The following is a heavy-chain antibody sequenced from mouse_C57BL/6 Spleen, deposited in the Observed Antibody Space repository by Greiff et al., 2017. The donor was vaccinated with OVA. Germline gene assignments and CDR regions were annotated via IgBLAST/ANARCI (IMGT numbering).Heavy chain of an antibody. D-gene: IGHD3-2*02. CDR3: ARSAQGPHDY. CDR1: GYAFSSSW. CDR2: IYPGDGDT. V-gene: IGHV1-82*01. J-gene: IGHJ2*01. Sequence: QVQLQQSGPELVKPGASVKISCKASGYAFSSSWMNWVKQRPGKGLEWIGRIYPGDGDTNYNGKFKGKATLTADKSSSTAYMQLSSLTSEDSAVYFCARSAQGPHDYWGQGTTLTVSS.